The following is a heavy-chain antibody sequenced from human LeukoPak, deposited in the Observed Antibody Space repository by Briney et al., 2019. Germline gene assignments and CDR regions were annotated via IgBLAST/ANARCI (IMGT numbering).Heavy chain of an antibody. D-gene: IGHD3-10*01. Sequence: PGGSLRLSCAASGFTFSSYAMSWVRQAPGKGLEWVSYISSSGSTIYYADSVKGRFTISRDNAKNSLYLQMNSLRAEDTAVYYCARDKVENYYGSGGSPLMDVWGKGTTVTVSS. V-gene: IGHV3-48*03. CDR2: ISSSGSTI. CDR3: ARDKVENYYGSGGSPLMDV. J-gene: IGHJ6*04. CDR1: GFTFSSYA.